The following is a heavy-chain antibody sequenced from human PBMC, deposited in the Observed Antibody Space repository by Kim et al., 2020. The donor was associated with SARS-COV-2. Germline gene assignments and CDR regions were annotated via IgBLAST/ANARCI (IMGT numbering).Heavy chain of an antibody. CDR2: IYYSGST. V-gene: IGHV4-39*01. CDR3: ARHYGSGSYFLYYYGMDV. D-gene: IGHD3-10*01. J-gene: IGHJ6*02. CDR1: GGSISSSSYY. Sequence: SETLSLTCTVSGGSISSSSYYWGWIRQPPGKGLEWIGSIYYSGSTYYNPSLKSRVTISVDTSKNQFSLKLSSVTAADTAVYYCARHYGSGSYFLYYYGMDVWGQGTTVTVSS.